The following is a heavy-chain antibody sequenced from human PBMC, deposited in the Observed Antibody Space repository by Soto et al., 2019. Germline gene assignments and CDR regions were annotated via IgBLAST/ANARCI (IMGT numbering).Heavy chain of an antibody. CDR3: ANWGWYDILTGYSEDAFDI. J-gene: IGHJ3*02. CDR1: GFTFSSYA. D-gene: IGHD3-9*01. CDR2: ISGSGGST. V-gene: IGHV3-23*01. Sequence: GGSLRLSCAASGFTFSSYAMSWVRQAPGKGLEWVSAISGSGGSTYYADSVKGRFTISRDNSKNTLYLQMNSLRAEDTDVYYCANWGWYDILTGYSEDAFDIWGQGTMVTVSS.